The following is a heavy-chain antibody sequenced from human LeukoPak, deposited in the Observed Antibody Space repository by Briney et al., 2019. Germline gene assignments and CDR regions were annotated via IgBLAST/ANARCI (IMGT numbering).Heavy chain of an antibody. V-gene: IGHV1-2*02. J-gene: IGHJ6*03. CDR2: INPNSGGT. Sequence: ASVKVSCKASGYTFTGYYMHWVRQAPGQGLEWMGWINPNSGGTNYAQKFQGRVTMTRDTSISTAYMELSRLRSDDTAVYYCARAGWDSYYYYMDVWGKGTTVTVSS. CDR3: ARAGWDSYYYYMDV. D-gene: IGHD1-26*01. CDR1: GYTFTGYY.